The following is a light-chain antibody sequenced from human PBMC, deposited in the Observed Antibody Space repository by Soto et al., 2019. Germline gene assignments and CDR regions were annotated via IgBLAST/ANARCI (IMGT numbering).Light chain of an antibody. CDR2: DAS. Sequence: DIQMTQSPSSLSASVGDRVTITCQASQDIRDSLNWYQQKPGKAPKLLIYDASNLETGVPSRFSGSGSGTKFTLTIASLQPDDFATYYCQQYETFSGTFGPGTKVDIK. CDR1: QDIRDS. CDR3: QQYETFSGT. V-gene: IGKV1-33*01. J-gene: IGKJ1*01.